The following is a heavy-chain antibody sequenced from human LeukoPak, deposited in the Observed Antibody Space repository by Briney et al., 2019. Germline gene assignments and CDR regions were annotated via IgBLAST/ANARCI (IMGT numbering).Heavy chain of an antibody. CDR1: GFSFSGYA. V-gene: IGHV3-30*04. CDR3: ARTFWDKSNGYNYYFDY. J-gene: IGHJ4*02. D-gene: IGHD5-24*01. CDR2: ISYDGSAK. Sequence: GGSLRLSCAASGFSFSGYAMHWVRQAPGNGLEWVTVISYDGSAKYYSDSVKGRFTISRDNSKNTLYLQMNNLRAEDTAVYYCARTFWDKSNGYNYYFDYWGQGSLVTVSS.